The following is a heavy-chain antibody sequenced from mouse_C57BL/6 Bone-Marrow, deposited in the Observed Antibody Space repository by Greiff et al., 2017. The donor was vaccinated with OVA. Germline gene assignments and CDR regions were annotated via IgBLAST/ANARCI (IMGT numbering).Heavy chain of an antibody. J-gene: IGHJ3*01. V-gene: IGHV2-9-1*01. Sequence: QVQLKESGPGLVAPSQSLSITCTVSGFSLTSYAISWVRQPPGKGLEWLGVIWTGGGTHYNSALKSRLSISKDNSKSQVFLKMNSLQTDDTARYYCVRNWDDGAWFAYWGQGTLVTVSA. CDR1: GFSLTSYA. CDR3: VRNWDDGAWFAY. D-gene: IGHD4-1*01. CDR2: IWTGGGT.